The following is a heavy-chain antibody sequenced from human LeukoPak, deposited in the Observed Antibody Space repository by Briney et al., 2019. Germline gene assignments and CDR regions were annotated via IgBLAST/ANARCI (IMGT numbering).Heavy chain of an antibody. CDR2: INPNSGGT. Sequence: ASVKVSCTASGYTFTSYGISWVRQAPGQGLEWMGRINPNSGGTNYAQKFQGRVTMTRDTSISTAYMELSRLRSDDTAVYYCARSLRYCSGGSCYGLAFDIWGQGTMVTVSS. J-gene: IGHJ3*02. CDR3: ARSLRYCSGGSCYGLAFDI. V-gene: IGHV1-2*06. CDR1: GYTFTSYG. D-gene: IGHD2-15*01.